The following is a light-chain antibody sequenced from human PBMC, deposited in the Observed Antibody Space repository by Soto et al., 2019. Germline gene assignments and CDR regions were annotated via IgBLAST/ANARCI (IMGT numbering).Light chain of an antibody. Sequence: EIVLTQSPATLSLSPGEGATLSCRASQSVSTYLAWYQQKPGQAPRLLIYGAFNRATGIPARFSGSGSGTDFTLSLSSLEPEDFAVYYCQQGGSFGGGTKVEIK. CDR2: GAF. J-gene: IGKJ4*01. CDR3: QQGGS. CDR1: QSVSTY. V-gene: IGKV3-11*01.